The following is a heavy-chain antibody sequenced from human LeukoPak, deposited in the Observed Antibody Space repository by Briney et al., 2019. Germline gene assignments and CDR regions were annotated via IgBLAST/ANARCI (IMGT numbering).Heavy chain of an antibody. CDR1: VYTFTVYF. CDR3: ARDRSNSNYALDY. Sequence: ASVKVSCKASVYTFTVYFMHWVRQAPGQGLGWMGWINPNSGGTNYAQKFQGRVTMTRDTSISTAYMELSRLRSDDTAVYYCARDRSNSNYALDYWGQGTLVTVSS. CDR2: INPNSGGT. V-gene: IGHV1-2*02. D-gene: IGHD4-11*01. J-gene: IGHJ4*02.